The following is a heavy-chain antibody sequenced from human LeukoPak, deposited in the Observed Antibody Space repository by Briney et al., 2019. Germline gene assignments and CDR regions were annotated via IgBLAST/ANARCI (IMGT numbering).Heavy chain of an antibody. V-gene: IGHV4-31*03. J-gene: IGHJ4*02. Sequence: PSETLSLTCTISGGSISSGGYYWSWIRQHPGKGLEWIGYIYYSGSTYYNPSLKSRVTISVDTSKNQFSLKLSSVTAADTAVYYCARDQGEYYFDYWGQGTLVTVSS. CDR2: IYYSGST. CDR1: GGSISSGGYY. D-gene: IGHD3-10*01. CDR3: ARDQGEYYFDY.